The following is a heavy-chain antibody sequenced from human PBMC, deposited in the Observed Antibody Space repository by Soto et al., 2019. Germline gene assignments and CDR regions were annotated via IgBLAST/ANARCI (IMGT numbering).Heavy chain of an antibody. Sequence: PSETLSLTCTVSGCSISNYYWSWIRQPPGKGLEWIEYIFYSGSTNYSPSLRSRVTISVDTSKNQFSLELSSVTSADTAVYYCVRDDSFRDSSAPWGQGTLVTVSS. V-gene: IGHV4-59*01. J-gene: IGHJ5*02. CDR3: VRDDSFRDSSAP. CDR2: IFYSGST. D-gene: IGHD3-22*01. CDR1: GCSISNYY.